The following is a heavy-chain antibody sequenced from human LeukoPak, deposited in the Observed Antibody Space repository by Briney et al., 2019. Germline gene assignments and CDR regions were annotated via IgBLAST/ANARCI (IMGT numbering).Heavy chain of an antibody. CDR3: ARGRRLVYGDSLGRYFDL. Sequence: SETLSLTCAVYGDSFSGFYWSWIRQPPGRGLEWIGEANHSKSTNYNPSLKSRVTMSVDTSKNQFSLKLSSVTAADTAVYYCARGRRLVYGDSLGRYFDLWGRGTQVTVSS. V-gene: IGHV4-34*01. CDR1: GDSFSGFY. J-gene: IGHJ2*01. CDR2: ANHSKST. D-gene: IGHD4-17*01.